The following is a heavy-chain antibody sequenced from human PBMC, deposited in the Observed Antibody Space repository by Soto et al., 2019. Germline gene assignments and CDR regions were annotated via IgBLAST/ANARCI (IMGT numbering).Heavy chain of an antibody. D-gene: IGHD1-26*01. CDR2: MKSKTEGGTT. CDR3: TTDRVGAF. V-gene: IGHV3-15*01. J-gene: IGHJ3*01. CDR1: GVTFSNAW. Sequence: EVQLVESGGGLVKPGGSLRLSCAASGVTFSNAWMSWVRQAPGKGLEWVGRMKSKTEGGTTDYAAPVKGRFTIARDDSKNTLYLQMNRMKTEDTDVYYCTTDRVGAFWGQGTMVTVSS.